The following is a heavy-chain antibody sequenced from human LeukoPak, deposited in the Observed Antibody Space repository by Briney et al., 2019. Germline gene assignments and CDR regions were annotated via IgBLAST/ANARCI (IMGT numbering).Heavy chain of an antibody. D-gene: IGHD3-22*01. Sequence: SETLSLTCTVSGGSISSGDYHWSWVRQPPGKGLEWIGYIFYSGSTSYNPSLKSRVTISVDTSKNQFSLRLSSVTAADTAVYYCARDRHYDTSGYYSHYYCGMDVWGQGTTVTVSS. CDR1: GGSISSGDYH. CDR3: ARDRHYDTSGYYSHYYCGMDV. V-gene: IGHV4-30-4*01. J-gene: IGHJ6*02. CDR2: IFYSGST.